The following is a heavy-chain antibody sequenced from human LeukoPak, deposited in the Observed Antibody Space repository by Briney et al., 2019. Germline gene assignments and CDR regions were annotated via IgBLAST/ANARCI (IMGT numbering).Heavy chain of an antibody. J-gene: IGHJ4*02. D-gene: IGHD3-10*01. CDR3: ARVYGSGSYYNDY. CDR2: INHRGST. CDR1: GGSFSGYY. Sequence: SETLSLTWAVYGGSFSGYYWSWIRQPPGKGRGWIGEINHRGSTNYNPCLKSRVTISVATSKNQFSLKLSPLTAADTAVYYCARVYGSGSYYNDYWRQGTLVTVSS. V-gene: IGHV4-34*01.